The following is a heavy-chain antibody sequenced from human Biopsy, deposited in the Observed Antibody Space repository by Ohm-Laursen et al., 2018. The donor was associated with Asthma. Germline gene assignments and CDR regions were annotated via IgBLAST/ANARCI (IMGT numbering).Heavy chain of an antibody. V-gene: IGHV3-15*01. CDR1: GLTFSNAW. CDR3: STNRLWFGESPYYFDY. Sequence: SLRLSCTASGLTFSNAWMSWVRQAPGKGLEWLGRIRSTNEGGTTDYAAAVKGRVTISRDDSQNTLYLQMSSLTTEDTAVYFCSTNRLWFGESPYYFDYWGQGSLVTVSS. J-gene: IGHJ4*02. D-gene: IGHD3-10*01. CDR2: IRSTNEGGTT.